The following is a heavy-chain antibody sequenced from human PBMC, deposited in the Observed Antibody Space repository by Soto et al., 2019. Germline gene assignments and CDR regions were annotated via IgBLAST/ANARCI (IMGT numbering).Heavy chain of an antibody. Sequence: GGSLRLSCAASGFTFSSYAVSWVRQAPGKGPEWISSISGSGSTIYYADSVKGRFTVSRDNSKNTLYLQMSSLRAEDTAVYYCAKVFYYYDSSGYYYFDYWGQGTLVTVSS. CDR2: ISGSGSTI. CDR1: GFTFSSYA. CDR3: AKVFYYYDSSGYYYFDY. V-gene: IGHV3-23*01. J-gene: IGHJ4*02. D-gene: IGHD3-22*01.